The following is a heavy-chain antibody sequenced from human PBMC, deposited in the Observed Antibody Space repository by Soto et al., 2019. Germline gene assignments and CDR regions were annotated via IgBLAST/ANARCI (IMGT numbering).Heavy chain of an antibody. CDR3: ARVMYYDFWSGYSTIGHYYMDV. V-gene: IGHV3-33*01. CDR2: IWYDGSNK. D-gene: IGHD3-3*01. J-gene: IGHJ6*03. CDR1: GFTFSSYG. Sequence: GGSLRLSCAASGFTFSSYGMHWVRQAPGKGLEWVAVIWYDGSNKYYADSVKGRFTISRDNSKNTLYLQMNSLRAEDTAVYYCARVMYYDFWSGYSTIGHYYMDVWGKGTTVTVS.